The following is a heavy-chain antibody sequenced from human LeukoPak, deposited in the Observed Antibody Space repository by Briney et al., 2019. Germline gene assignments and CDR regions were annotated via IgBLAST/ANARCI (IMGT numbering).Heavy chain of an antibody. CDR1: GFTFSSYW. J-gene: IGHJ5*02. D-gene: IGHD6-13*01. V-gene: IGHV3-74*01. CDR2: INSDGSST. CDR3: ARGYSSSWYNWFDP. Sequence: GRSLRLSCAASGFTFSSYWMRWVRQAPGKGLVWVSRINSDGSSTSYADSVKGRFTISRDNAKSTLYLQMNSLRVEDTAVYYCARGYSSSWYNWFDPWGQGTLVTVSS.